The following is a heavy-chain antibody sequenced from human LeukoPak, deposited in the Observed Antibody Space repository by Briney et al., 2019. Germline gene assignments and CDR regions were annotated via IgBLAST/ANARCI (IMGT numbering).Heavy chain of an antibody. V-gene: IGHV1-69*01. CDR3: ASPSDDYDSSGYYFRWFDP. CDR1: GGTFSSYA. Sequence: ASVKVSCKASGGTFSSYAISWVRQAPGQGLERMGGIIPIFGTANYAQKFQGRVTITADESTSTAYMELSSLRSEDTAVYYCASPSDDYDSSGYYFRWFDPWGQGTLVTVSS. J-gene: IGHJ5*02. D-gene: IGHD3-22*01. CDR2: IIPIFGTA.